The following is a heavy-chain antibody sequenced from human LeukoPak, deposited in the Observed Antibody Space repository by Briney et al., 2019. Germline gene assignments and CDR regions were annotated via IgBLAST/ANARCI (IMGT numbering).Heavy chain of an antibody. V-gene: IGHV3-33*01. CDR2: IWYDGSDK. D-gene: IGHD2-8*01. CDR1: GFTFSSYG. CDR3: AREYAASISSYIDY. Sequence: GGSLRLSCAASGFTFSSYGMHWVRQAPGKGLEWVAVIWYDGSDKYYADSVKGRFTISRDNSKNTVYLQMNSLRAEDTAVYYCAREYAASISSYIDYWGQGTLVTVSS. J-gene: IGHJ4*02.